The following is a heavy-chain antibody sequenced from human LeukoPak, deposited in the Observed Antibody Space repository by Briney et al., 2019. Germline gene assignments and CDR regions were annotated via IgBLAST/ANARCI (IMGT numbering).Heavy chain of an antibody. CDR2: ISWNSGSI. D-gene: IGHD5-12*01. Sequence: GGSLRLSCAASGFTFDDYAMHWVRQAPGKGLEWVSGISWNSGSIGYADSVKGRFTISRDNAKNSLYLQMNSLRAEDTALYYCAKDATEYSGYDSVAFDIWGQGTMVTASS. CDR1: GFTFDDYA. V-gene: IGHV3-9*01. J-gene: IGHJ3*02. CDR3: AKDATEYSGYDSVAFDI.